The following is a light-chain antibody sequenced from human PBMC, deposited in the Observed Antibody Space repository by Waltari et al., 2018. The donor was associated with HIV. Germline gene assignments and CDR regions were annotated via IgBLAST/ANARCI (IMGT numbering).Light chain of an antibody. CDR1: TSAVGGYRY. J-gene: IGLJ1*01. CDR3: SSYTSSSTYV. V-gene: IGLV2-14*03. Sequence: QSALTQPASVSGSPGQSITISCTGPTSAVGGYRYVSWYQQHPGKAPKLMIYDVSNRPSGVSNRFSGSKSGNTASLTISGLQAEDEADYYCSSYTSSSTYVFGTGTKVTVL. CDR2: DVS.